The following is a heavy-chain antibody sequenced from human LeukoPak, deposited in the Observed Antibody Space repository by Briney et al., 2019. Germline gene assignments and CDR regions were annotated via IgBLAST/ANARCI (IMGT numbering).Heavy chain of an antibody. J-gene: IGHJ4*02. CDR3: AKEKGPRLPYDF. Sequence: GGSLRLSCAASGLTFRNAWMSWVRQAPGKGLEWVSAIDAAGDNTWYADSVKGRFTVSRDNSKNTLFVQMNSLRAEDTAIYYCAKEKGPRLPYDFWGQGTLVTVSS. CDR2: IDAAGDNT. V-gene: IGHV3-23*01. CDR1: GLTFRNAW. D-gene: IGHD4-11*01.